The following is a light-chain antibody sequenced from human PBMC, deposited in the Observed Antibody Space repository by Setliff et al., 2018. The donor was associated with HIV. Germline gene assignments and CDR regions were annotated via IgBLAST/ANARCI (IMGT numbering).Light chain of an antibody. V-gene: IGLV2-14*03. Sequence: QSVLTQPASVSGSPGQWITIPCTGTSSDVGGYNYVSWYQQQPGKAPRLIIYDVVTRPSGVSDRFSGSKSGSTASLTISGLQAEDEADYFCSSYTSGSTWVFGGGT. J-gene: IGLJ3*02. CDR1: SSDVGGYNY. CDR3: SSYTSGSTWV. CDR2: DVV.